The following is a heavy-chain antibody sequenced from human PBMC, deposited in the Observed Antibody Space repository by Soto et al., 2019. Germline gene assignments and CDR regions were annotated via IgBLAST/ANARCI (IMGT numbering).Heavy chain of an antibody. CDR1: GGSISSGGYY. Sequence: QVQLQESGPGLVKPSQTLSLTCTVSGGSISSGGYYWSWIRQHPGKGLEWIGYIYYSGSTYYNPSHKSRVTISVDTSKNQFSLKLSSVTAADTAVYYCARDGSSWYRKGFDPWGQGTLVTVSS. D-gene: IGHD6-13*01. CDR2: IYYSGST. CDR3: ARDGSSWYRKGFDP. V-gene: IGHV4-31*03. J-gene: IGHJ5*02.